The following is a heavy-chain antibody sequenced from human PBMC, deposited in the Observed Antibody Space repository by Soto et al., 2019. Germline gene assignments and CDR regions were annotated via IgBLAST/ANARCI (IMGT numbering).Heavy chain of an antibody. D-gene: IGHD3-22*01. CDR2: IYYSGST. CDR3: ARRNYNYDSSGFNWFDP. J-gene: IGHJ5*02. V-gene: IGHV4-59*01. CDR1: GGSISSYY. Sequence: SETLSLTCTVAGGSISSYYWSWIRQPPGKGLEWIGYIYYSGSTNYNPSLKSRVTISVDTSKNQFSLKLSSVTAADTAVYYCARRNYNYDSSGFNWFDPWGQGTLVTVSS.